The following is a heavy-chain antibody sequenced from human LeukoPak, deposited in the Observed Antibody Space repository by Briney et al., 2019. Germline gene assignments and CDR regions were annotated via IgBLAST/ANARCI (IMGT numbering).Heavy chain of an antibody. J-gene: IGHJ2*01. D-gene: IGHD1-26*01. Sequence: LSGGSLRPSCAASGFTFSSYAMHWVRQAPGKGLEWVAVISYDGSNKYYADSVKGRFTISRDNSKNTLYLQMDSLGAEDTAVYYCARVGQGEWFFDLWGRGTLVTVSS. CDR3: ARVGQGEWFFDL. CDR1: GFTFSSYA. CDR2: ISYDGSNK. V-gene: IGHV3-30-3*01.